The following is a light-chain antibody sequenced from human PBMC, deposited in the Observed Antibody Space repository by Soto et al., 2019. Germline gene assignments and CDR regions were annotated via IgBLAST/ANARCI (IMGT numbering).Light chain of an antibody. Sequence: DIQMTQSPSSLSASVGDRVTTTCRTSQSISRYLNWYQHKLGTAPKLLIHGSFKLQSGVPSRFSGSGSGTDFTLTISSLHPEDFATYYCQQSYNTPRTFGLGTKVDIK. V-gene: IGKV1-39*01. J-gene: IGKJ1*01. CDR3: QQSYNTPRT. CDR1: QSISRY. CDR2: GSF.